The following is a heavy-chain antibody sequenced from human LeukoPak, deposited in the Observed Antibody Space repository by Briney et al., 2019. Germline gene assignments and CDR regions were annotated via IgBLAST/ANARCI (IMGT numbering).Heavy chain of an antibody. CDR3: ARDTTMVD. J-gene: IGHJ4*02. Sequence: PGGSLRLSCAASGFTVSSSYMSWVRQAPGKGLEWVSTMYSGGSTYYGDSVKGRFTISRDSSKNTLYLQMNTLRVEDSAVYFCARDTTMVDWGQGTLVTVSS. D-gene: IGHD3-10*01. CDR1: GFTVSSSY. CDR2: MYSGGST. V-gene: IGHV3-53*01.